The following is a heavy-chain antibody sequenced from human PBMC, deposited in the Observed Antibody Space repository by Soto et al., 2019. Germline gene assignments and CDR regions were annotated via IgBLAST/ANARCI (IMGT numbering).Heavy chain of an antibody. CDR1: GFTFSSYS. CDR2: ISSSSSYI. CDR3: ARVLLWSSPNYYYYGMDV. V-gene: IGHV3-21*01. D-gene: IGHD3-10*01. J-gene: IGHJ6*02. Sequence: EVQLVESGGGLVKPGGSLRLSCAASGFTFSSYSMNWVRQAPGKGLEWVSSISSSSSYIYYADSVKGRFTISRDNAKNSLYLQMNSLRAEDTAVYYCARVLLWSSPNYYYYGMDVWGQGTTVTVSS.